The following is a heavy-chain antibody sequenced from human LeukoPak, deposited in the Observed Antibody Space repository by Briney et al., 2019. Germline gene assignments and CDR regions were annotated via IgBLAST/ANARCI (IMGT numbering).Heavy chain of an antibody. V-gene: IGHV5-51*01. CDR1: GYTFSHYG. Sequence: GESLKISCKASGYTFSHYGIGWVRQLPGEGLEWVGIFHPADSDTRYSPSFQGQVTISADRSTNTAHLQWSSLKTSDNAIYYCARLNGGSYYFDFWGQGTLISVSS. CDR2: FHPADSDT. J-gene: IGHJ4*02. D-gene: IGHD1-26*01. CDR3: ARLNGGSYYFDF.